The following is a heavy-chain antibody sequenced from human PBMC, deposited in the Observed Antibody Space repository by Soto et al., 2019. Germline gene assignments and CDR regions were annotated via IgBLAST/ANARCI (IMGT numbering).Heavy chain of an antibody. CDR3: ARDDTAGWLEP. Sequence: QVHMVQSGAEVKKPGASVKVSCKTSGYTFTTYSISWLRQAPGQGLEWVGCISAYNGNTNFAQNFQGRVILTTDTSTSTASMALGSLRSDDTALYYWARDDTAGWLEPCGQGTLVTVSS. D-gene: IGHD3-10*01. V-gene: IGHV1-18*01. J-gene: IGHJ5*02. CDR1: GYTFTTYS. CDR2: ISAYNGNT.